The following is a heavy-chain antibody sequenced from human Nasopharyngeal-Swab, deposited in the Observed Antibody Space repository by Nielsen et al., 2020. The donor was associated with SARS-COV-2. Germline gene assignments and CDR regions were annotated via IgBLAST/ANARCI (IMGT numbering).Heavy chain of an antibody. CDR3: ARDSGVAGTKYYYYGMDV. D-gene: IGHD6-19*01. V-gene: IGHV4-30-4*01. CDR2: IYYSGST. J-gene: IGHJ6*02. Sequence: IRQPPGKGQEWIGYIYYSGSTYYNPSLKSRVTISVDTSKNQFSLKLSSVTAADTAVYYCARDSGVAGTKYYYYGMDVWGQGTTVTVSS.